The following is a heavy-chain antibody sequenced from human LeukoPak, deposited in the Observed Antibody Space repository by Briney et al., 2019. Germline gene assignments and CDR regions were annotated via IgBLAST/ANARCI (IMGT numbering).Heavy chain of an antibody. CDR1: GFTYSSYS. CDR3: AREAAADNYFDY. Sequence: GSLRLSCAASGFTYSSYSMNWVRQLPGKGLEWIGEIYHSESTNYNPSLKSRVTISVDKSKNQFSLKLSSVTAADTAVYYCAREAAADNYFDYWGQGTLVTVLS. D-gene: IGHD6-13*01. CDR2: IYHSEST. J-gene: IGHJ4*02. V-gene: IGHV4-4*02.